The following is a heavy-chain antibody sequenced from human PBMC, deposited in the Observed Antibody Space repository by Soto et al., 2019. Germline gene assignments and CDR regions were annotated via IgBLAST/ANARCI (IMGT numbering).Heavy chain of an antibody. CDR2: IIPIFGTT. J-gene: IGHJ3*01. V-gene: IGHV1-69*01. CDR3: ARDRPYYHDSSGYYSQNAFDV. Sequence: QVQLVQSGAEVKKPGSSVRVSCKASGGTFSDYAITWVRQAPGQGLEWMGGIIPIFGTTNYAQKFQGRVSITAVESTGTAYMELSSLRSEDSAIYYCARDRPYYHDSSGYYSQNAFDVWGQGTMVTVSS. CDR1: GGTFSDYA. D-gene: IGHD3-22*01.